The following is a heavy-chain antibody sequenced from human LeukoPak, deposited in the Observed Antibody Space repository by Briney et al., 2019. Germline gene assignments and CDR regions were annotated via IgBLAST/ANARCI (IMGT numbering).Heavy chain of an antibody. Sequence: ASVKVSCKASGYTFTSYGISWVRQAPGQGLEWMGWISAYNGNTNYAQKLQGRVTMTTDTSTSTAYMELSRLRSDDTAVYYCARDLMDYYDSSGYYYPDAFDIWGQGTMVTVSS. J-gene: IGHJ3*02. D-gene: IGHD3-22*01. CDR2: ISAYNGNT. CDR1: GYTFTSYG. CDR3: ARDLMDYYDSSGYYYPDAFDI. V-gene: IGHV1-18*01.